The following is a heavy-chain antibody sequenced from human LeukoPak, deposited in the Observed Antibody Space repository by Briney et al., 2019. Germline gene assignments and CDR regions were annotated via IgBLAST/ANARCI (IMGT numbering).Heavy chain of an antibody. CDR3: AREVYSGYDYVLYGYWFDP. J-gene: IGHJ5*02. Sequence: ASVKVSCKASGYTFTGYYMHWVRQAPGQGLEWMGWINPNSGGTNYAQKFQGRVTMTRDTSISTAYMELSRLRSDDMAVYYCAREVYSGYDYVLYGYWFDPWGQGTLVTVSS. CDR2: INPNSGGT. CDR1: GYTFTGYY. V-gene: IGHV1-2*02. D-gene: IGHD5-12*01.